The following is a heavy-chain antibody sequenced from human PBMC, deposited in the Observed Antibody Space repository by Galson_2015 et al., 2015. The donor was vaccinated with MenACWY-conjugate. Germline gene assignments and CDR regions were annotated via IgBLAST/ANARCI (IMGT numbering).Heavy chain of an antibody. D-gene: IGHD6-13*01. CDR1: GGSISSYY. V-gene: IGHV4-59*01. J-gene: IGHJ4*02. CDR2: VYYSGST. Sequence: TLSLTCTVSGGSISSYYWSWIRQPPGKGLEWIGYVYYSGSTNYNPSLKSRVTISVDTPKNQFSLKMTSVTAAVTAVYHCARSSNWHGGRYFGFWGQGTLVTVSS. CDR3: ARSSNWHGGRYFGF.